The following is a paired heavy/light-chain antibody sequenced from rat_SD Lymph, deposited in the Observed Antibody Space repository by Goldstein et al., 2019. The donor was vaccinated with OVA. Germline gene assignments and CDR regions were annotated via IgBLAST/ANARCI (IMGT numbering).Heavy chain of an antibody. J-gene: IGHJ3*01. Sequence: EVHLVESGGGLVQPGRSLKLSCAASGFTFSNYYMAWVRQAPKKGLEWVATISSSGTTTYYPDSVRGRFAISRDNAKSSLYLQMNSLKSEDTATYFCARQDMFTTNSYYEWFAYWGQGTLVTVSS. D-gene: IGHD1-6*01. CDR2: ISSSGTTT. V-gene: IGHV5-25*01. CDR1: GFTFSNYY. CDR3: ARQDMFTTNSYYEWFAY.
Light chain of an antibody. CDR3: LQYKLYPLT. Sequence: DIQMTQSPPSMSASLGDRVTFTCQASQDIGNNLVWFQQKPGKSPRRLIYYATNLANGVPSRFSGSRSGSDYSLTIISLESEDMADYYCLQYKLYPLTFGSGTKLEIK. CDR1: QDIGNN. CDR2: YAT. V-gene: IGKV14S1*01. J-gene: IGKJ5*01.